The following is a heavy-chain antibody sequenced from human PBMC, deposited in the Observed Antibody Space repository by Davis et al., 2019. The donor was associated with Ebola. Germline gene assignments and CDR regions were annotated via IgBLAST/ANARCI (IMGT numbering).Heavy chain of an antibody. Sequence: SETLSLTCTVSGGSISSGGYYWSWIRQHPGKGLEWIGYIYYSGSTYYNPSLKSRVTISVDTSKNQFSLKLSSVTAADTAVYYCATAKTKGIVVVPAAISKRGYYYMDVWGKGTTVTVSS. CDR1: GGSISSGGYY. CDR2: IYYSGST. CDR3: ATAKTKGIVVVPAAISKRGYYYMDV. J-gene: IGHJ6*03. V-gene: IGHV4-31*03. D-gene: IGHD2-2*02.